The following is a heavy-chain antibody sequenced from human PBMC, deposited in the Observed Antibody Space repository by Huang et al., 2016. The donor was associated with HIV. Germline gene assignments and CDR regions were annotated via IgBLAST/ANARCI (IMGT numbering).Heavy chain of an antibody. CDR2: IYPGNSDT. CDR1: GYRFSDYW. J-gene: IGHJ4*02. Sequence: EVQLVQSGAEVKKPGESLKISCEGSGYRFSDYWIGWVRQMPGKGLEWMGIIYPGNSDTRYNPSCQGQVTISADKSINTAYLQWSSLKVSDTAMYYCARRLSGNFWSHYSYYFDFWGQGTLVTVSS. D-gene: IGHD3-3*01. V-gene: IGHV5-51*03. CDR3: ARRLSGNFWSHYSYYFDF.